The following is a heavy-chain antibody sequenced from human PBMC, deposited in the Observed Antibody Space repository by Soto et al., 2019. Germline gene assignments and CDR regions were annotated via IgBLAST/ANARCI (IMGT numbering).Heavy chain of an antibody. D-gene: IGHD1-1*01. V-gene: IGHV4-34*01. Sequence: ETLSLTCAVYGGSFSGYYWSWIRQPPGKGLEWIGEINHSGSTNYNPSLKSRVTISVDTSKNQFSLKLSSVTAADTAVYYCARARSTTGTNWFDPWGQGTLVTVSS. CDR1: GGSFSGYY. CDR2: INHSGST. CDR3: ARARSTTGTNWFDP. J-gene: IGHJ5*02.